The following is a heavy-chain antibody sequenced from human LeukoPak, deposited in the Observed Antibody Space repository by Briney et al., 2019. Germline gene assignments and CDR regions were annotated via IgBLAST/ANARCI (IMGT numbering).Heavy chain of an antibody. J-gene: IGHJ4*02. CDR1: GGSFSGYY. Sequence: PSETLSLTCAVYGGSFSGYYWSWIRQPPGKGLEWIGEINHSGSTNYNPSLKSRVTISVDTSKNQFSLKLSSVTAADTAVYYCARGGGYCSSTSCYNPYYFDYWGQGTLVTVSS. CDR3: ARGGGYCSSTSCYNPYYFDY. V-gene: IGHV4-34*01. CDR2: INHSGST. D-gene: IGHD2-2*02.